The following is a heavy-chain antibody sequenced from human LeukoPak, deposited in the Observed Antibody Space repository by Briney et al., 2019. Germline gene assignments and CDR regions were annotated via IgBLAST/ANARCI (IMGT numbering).Heavy chain of an antibody. CDR3: AREGGYQYYYAMDV. V-gene: IGHV3-21*01. D-gene: IGHD3-16*01. Sequence: PGGSLRLSCAASGFTFSIYWMTWVRQAPGKGLEWVSSISSSSAYIFYVDSVKGRFTISRDNAKNSLYLQMSSLRAEDAAVYYCAREGGYQYYYAMDVWGQGTTVTVSS. CDR1: GFTFSIYW. CDR2: ISSSSAYI. J-gene: IGHJ6*02.